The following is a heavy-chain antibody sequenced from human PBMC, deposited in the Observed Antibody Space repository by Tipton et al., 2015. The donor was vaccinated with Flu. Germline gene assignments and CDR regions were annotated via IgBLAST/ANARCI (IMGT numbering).Heavy chain of an antibody. J-gene: IGHJ4*02. Sequence: AVSGFSFDSYAMSWVRQGPGKGLEWVSVISDSSGATYYADSVKGRFTISRDNSKNTLYLQMNSLRAEDTAVYYCASGTRRISMSDYWGQGTLVTVSS. CDR1: GFSFDSYA. CDR2: ISDSSGAT. D-gene: IGHD3-10*02. V-gene: IGHV3-23*01. CDR3: ASGTRRISMSDY.